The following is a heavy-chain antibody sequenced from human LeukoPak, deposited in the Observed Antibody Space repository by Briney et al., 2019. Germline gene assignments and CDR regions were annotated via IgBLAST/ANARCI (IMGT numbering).Heavy chain of an antibody. D-gene: IGHD3-10*01. Sequence: GGSLRLSCAASGFTFSSYDMSWVRQAPGKGLEWVSAISGSGGSTYYADSVKGRFTISRDNSKNTLYLQMNSLRAEDTAVYYCAKAPPYLSGSYYIIDYWGQGTLVTVSS. CDR3: AKAPPYLSGSYYIIDY. CDR1: GFTFSSYD. J-gene: IGHJ4*02. V-gene: IGHV3-23*01. CDR2: ISGSGGST.